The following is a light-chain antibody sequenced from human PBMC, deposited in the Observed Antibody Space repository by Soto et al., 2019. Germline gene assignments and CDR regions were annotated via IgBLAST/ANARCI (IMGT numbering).Light chain of an antibody. J-gene: IGKJ5*01. CDR2: DAS. CDR3: QVRTNWSIA. Sequence: EFVLTQSPATLSLSPGERATLSCRASQSVSSYLAWYQQKPGQAPRLLIYDASNRATGIPARFSGTGSGTDFTLTINNLETEDFAVYYCQVRTNWSIAFGRGTRLETK. V-gene: IGKV3-11*01. CDR1: QSVSSY.